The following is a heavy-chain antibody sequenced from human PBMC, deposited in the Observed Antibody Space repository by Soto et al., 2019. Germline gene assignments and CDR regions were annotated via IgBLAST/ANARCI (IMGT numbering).Heavy chain of an antibody. D-gene: IGHD3-10*01. V-gene: IGHV3-30-3*01. CDR3: ARDTRVWGVDYYYGMDV. J-gene: IGHJ6*02. CDR2: ISYDGSNK. CDR1: GFTFSSDA. Sequence: SGGSLRLSCAASGFTFSSDAMHRVRQAPGKGLEWVAVISYDGSNKYYADSVKGRFTISRDNSKNTLYLQMNSLRAEDTAVYYCARDTRVWGVDYYYGMDVWGQXSTVTVSS.